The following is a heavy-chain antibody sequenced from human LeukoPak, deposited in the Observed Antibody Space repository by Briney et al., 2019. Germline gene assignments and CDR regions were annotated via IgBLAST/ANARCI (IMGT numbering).Heavy chain of an antibody. CDR2: ISGAGGNT. CDR1: GFTFSSHA. CDR3: AKQRQQIRGGVDY. J-gene: IGHJ4*02. D-gene: IGHD6-13*01. Sequence: GGSLRLSCAASGFTFSSHAMTWVRQTPEKGLQWVSAISGAGGNTYYADSVKGRFTISRDNSKNTLYLQLNSLRAEDTAIYYCAKQRQQIRGGVDYWGQGTQVTVSS. V-gene: IGHV3-23*01.